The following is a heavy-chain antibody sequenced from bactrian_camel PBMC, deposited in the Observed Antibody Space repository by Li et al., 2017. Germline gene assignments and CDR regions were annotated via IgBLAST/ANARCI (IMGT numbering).Heavy chain of an antibody. D-gene: IGHD7*01. Sequence: DVQLVESGGGPVNAGGSLTLSCAASGSAYISGTACLGWFRQVPGKEREGVAAIAPASGMTFYSDSVKGRFTVSTDNAKNTLYLQMNNLNPEDTAKYTCKTDGWNHACNVEGQGTQVTVS. CDR1: GSAYISGTAC. J-gene: IGHJ4*01. CDR2: IAPASGMT. V-gene: IGHV3S59*01.